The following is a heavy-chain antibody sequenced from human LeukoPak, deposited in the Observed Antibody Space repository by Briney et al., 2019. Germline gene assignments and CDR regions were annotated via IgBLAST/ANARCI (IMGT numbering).Heavy chain of an antibody. Sequence: AGGSLRLSCAASGFTFSSYGMHWVRQAPGKGLEWVAVIWYDGSNKYYADSVKGRFTISRDNSKNTLYLQMNSLRAEDTAVYYCARQSGGDSSGYYSDAFDIWGQGTMVTVST. V-gene: IGHV3-33*01. CDR3: ARQSGGDSSGYYSDAFDI. J-gene: IGHJ3*02. CDR2: IWYDGSNK. D-gene: IGHD3-22*01. CDR1: GFTFSSYG.